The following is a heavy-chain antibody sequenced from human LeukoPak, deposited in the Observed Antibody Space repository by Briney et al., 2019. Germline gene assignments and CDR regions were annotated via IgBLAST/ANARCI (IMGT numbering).Heavy chain of an antibody. CDR3: AKGGAQV. V-gene: IGHV3-23*01. CDR1: GFTFSNYG. CDR2: ISGSGGDT. D-gene: IGHD1-26*01. Sequence: GGSLRLSCAASGFTFSNYGLTWVRQAPGKGLEWISLISGSGGDTYYADSVRGRFIISRDSSKNTLYLQMNSLRVEDTAVYYCAKGGAQVGGQGTLVTVSS. J-gene: IGHJ4*02.